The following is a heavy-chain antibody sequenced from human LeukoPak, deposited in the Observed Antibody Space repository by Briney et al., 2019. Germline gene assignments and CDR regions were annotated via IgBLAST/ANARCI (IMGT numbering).Heavy chain of an antibody. V-gene: IGHV3-48*03. CDR1: GFAFSIFA. CDR2: ITSSGGAI. CDR3: ARPPSITNPYYGMDV. D-gene: IGHD3-3*01. Sequence: GGSLRLSCSASGFAFSIFAMHWVRQAPGKGLEWVSYITSSGGAIYYTDSVKGRFTISRDNAKNSLYLQMNSLRAEDTAVYYCARPPSITNPYYGMDVWGQGTTVTVSS. J-gene: IGHJ6*02.